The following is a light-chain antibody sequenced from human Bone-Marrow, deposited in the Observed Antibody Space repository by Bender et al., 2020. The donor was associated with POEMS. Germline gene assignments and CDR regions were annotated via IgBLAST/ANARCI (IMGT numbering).Light chain of an antibody. CDR1: SSNFGNNA. CDR3: SSWDDSLSGWV. Sequence: QSVLTQPPSASGTPGQSVTFSSSGTSSNFGNNAANWYQHVPRTAPKLLIYSNNQQPWGVDDRFSASTSGNAASLAIRGRRCDDEADYYCSSWDDSLSGWVCGGGTKLTVL. V-gene: IGLV1-44*01. CDR2: SNN. J-gene: IGLJ3*02.